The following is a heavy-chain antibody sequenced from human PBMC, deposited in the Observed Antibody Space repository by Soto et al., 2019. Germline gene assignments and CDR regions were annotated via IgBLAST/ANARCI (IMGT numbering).Heavy chain of an antibody. CDR1: GFTFTSSA. J-gene: IGHJ6*02. CDR2: IVVGSGNT. D-gene: IGHD1-20*01. V-gene: IGHV1-58*01. Sequence: QMQLVQSGPEVKKPGTSVKVSCKASGFTFTSSAVQWVRQARGQRLEWIGWIVVGSGNTNYAQKFQERVTITRDMSTSTAYMELSSLRSEDTAVYYCAAPAPPRPYNWNDVSYYYYGMDVWGQGTTVTVSS. CDR3: AAPAPPRPYNWNDVSYYYYGMDV.